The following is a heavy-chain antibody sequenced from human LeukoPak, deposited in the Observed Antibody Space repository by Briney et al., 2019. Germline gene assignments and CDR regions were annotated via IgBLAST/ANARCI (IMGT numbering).Heavy chain of an antibody. CDR1: GGSFSGYY. V-gene: IGHV4-34*01. Sequence: SETLSLTCAVYGGSFSGYYWSWIRQPPGKGLEWIGEINHSGSTNYNPSLKSRVTISVDTSKNQFSLKLSSVTAADTAVYYCATFYSYPLDYWGQGTLVTVSS. J-gene: IGHJ4*02. CDR3: ATFYSYPLDY. CDR2: INHSGST. D-gene: IGHD2-15*01.